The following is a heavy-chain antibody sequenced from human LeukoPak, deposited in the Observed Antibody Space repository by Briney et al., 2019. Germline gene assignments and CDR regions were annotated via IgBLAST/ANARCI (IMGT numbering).Heavy chain of an antibody. CDR3: AKGRTHLDF. CDR1: GFTFSGYS. CDR2: LGRSGENR. J-gene: IGHJ4*02. V-gene: IGHV3-23*01. Sequence: PGGSLRLSCAASGFTFSGYSMSWVRQAPGKGLEWVSGLGRSGENRHYADSVKGRFTISRDNSKDTVYLQMNSLRAEDTAVYYCAKGRTHLDFWGQGTLVTVSS.